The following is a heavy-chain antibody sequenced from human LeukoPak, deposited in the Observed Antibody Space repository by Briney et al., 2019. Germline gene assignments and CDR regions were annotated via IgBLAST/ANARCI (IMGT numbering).Heavy chain of an antibody. Sequence: PGGSLRLSCAASGFSFHDYAIHWVRQFPGNGLECVSLISGDVSSRSHADSRNDRFTISRDNSKNSLYLQMNSLRSEDTALYYCAKDLAQGGTFWAYHGMDVWGQGNTVTVSS. CDR2: ISGDVSSR. CDR3: AKDLAQGGTFWAYHGMDV. V-gene: IGHV3-43*02. J-gene: IGHJ6*02. CDR1: GFSFHDYA. D-gene: IGHD6-13*01.